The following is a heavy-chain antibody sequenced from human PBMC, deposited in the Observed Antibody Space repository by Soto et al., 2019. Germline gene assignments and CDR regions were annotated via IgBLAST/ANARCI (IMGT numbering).Heavy chain of an antibody. Sequence: QVQLQESGPGVVKPSGTLSLICTVSSGSISSSNWWCWVRQPPGKGLAWIGEIYHTGTTNYNPSLKSRVTMSVDRSKKQFSLKQTSVTAADTAIYYCARDAHFGVHRYYYYYMDAWGKGTTVTVSS. CDR2: IYHTGTT. CDR3: ARDAHFGVHRYYYYYMDA. D-gene: IGHD4-17*01. CDR1: SGSISSSNW. J-gene: IGHJ6*03. V-gene: IGHV4-4*02.